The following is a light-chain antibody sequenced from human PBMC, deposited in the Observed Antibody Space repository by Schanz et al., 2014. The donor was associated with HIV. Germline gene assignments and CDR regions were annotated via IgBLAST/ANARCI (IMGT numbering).Light chain of an antibody. CDR2: SAS. CDR1: QDFRTY. J-gene: IGKJ1*01. CDR3: QQYNSDPWT. Sequence: AIRITQSPSSLSASTGDRVTITCRASQDFRTYLAWYQQKPGQAPNLLIYSASTLHSGVPSRFSGSGSGTEFTLTISSLQPDDFATYYCQQYNSDPWTFGHGTKVEIK. V-gene: IGKV1-8*01.